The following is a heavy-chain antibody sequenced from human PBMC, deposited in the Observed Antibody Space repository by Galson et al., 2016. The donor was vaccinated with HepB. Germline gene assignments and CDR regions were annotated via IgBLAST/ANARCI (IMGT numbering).Heavy chain of an antibody. Sequence: SLRLSCAASGFTFSSYAMSWVRQAPGKGLDWVSAISGNGGSTFYADSVKGRFTISRDNSKNTLYLQMNSLRAEDTAVYYCVKVGYDFRGGSGAQYYFDYWGQGTLVTVSS. CDR2: ISGNGGST. D-gene: IGHD3-3*01. CDR1: GFTFSSYA. J-gene: IGHJ4*02. CDR3: VKVGYDFRGGSGAQYYFDY. V-gene: IGHV3-23*01.